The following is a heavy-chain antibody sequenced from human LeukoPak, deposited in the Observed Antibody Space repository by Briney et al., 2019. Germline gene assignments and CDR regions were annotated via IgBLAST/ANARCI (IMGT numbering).Heavy chain of an antibody. Sequence: ASVKVSFKASGYTFTGYYMHWVRQAPGQGLEWVGWINPNSGGTNYAQKFQGRVTMTRDTSISTAYMELSRLRSDDTAVYYCARAVTIVDLYFDYWGQGTLVTVSS. V-gene: IGHV1-2*02. J-gene: IGHJ4*02. CDR3: ARAVTIVDLYFDY. CDR1: GYTFTGYY. CDR2: INPNSGGT. D-gene: IGHD3-3*01.